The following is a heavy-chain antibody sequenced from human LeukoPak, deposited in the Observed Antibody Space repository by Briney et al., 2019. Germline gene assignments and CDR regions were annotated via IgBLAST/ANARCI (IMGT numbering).Heavy chain of an antibody. J-gene: IGHJ4*02. CDR3: AKSIWSGYSSFDY. Sequence: GGSLRLSCAASVFTFSSYAMRWVGQAPGKGLEWVSVISGSGGSTHYADSVKGRFTISRENSKNTLYLQMTSLRAEDTAVYYCAKSIWSGYSSFDYWGQGNLVTVSS. CDR2: ISGSGGST. V-gene: IGHV3-23*01. CDR1: VFTFSSYA. D-gene: IGHD3-3*01.